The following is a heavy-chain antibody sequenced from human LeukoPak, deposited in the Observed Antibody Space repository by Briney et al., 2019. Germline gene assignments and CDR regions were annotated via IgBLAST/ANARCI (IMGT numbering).Heavy chain of an antibody. Sequence: ASVKVSCKASGYTFTSYYMHWVRQAPGQGLEWMGIINPSGGITNYAQKFQGRVTMTRGTSASTVYMELSSLRSEDTAVHYCARERGGALDYWGQGTLVTVSS. CDR2: INPSGGIT. CDR3: ARERGGALDY. V-gene: IGHV1-46*01. D-gene: IGHD3-10*01. J-gene: IGHJ4*02. CDR1: GYTFTSYY.